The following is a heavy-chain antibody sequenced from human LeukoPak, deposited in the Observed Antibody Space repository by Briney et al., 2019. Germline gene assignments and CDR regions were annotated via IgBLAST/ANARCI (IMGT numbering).Heavy chain of an antibody. V-gene: IGHV3-23*01. D-gene: IGHD3-16*02. Sequence: GGSLRLSCEASGFRFRNHWMNWVRQAPGKGLEWVSAISGSGGSTYYADSVKGRFTISRDNSKNTLYLQMNSLRAEDTAVYYCAREDYVWGSYRYYYYYYMDVWGKGTTVTISS. CDR1: GFRFRNHW. CDR3: AREDYVWGSYRYYYYYYMDV. CDR2: ISGSGGST. J-gene: IGHJ6*03.